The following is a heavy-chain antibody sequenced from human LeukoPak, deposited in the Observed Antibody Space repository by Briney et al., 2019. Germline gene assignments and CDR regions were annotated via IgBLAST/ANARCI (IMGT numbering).Heavy chain of an antibody. CDR3: AKAYRRYLDY. Sequence: GGSLRLSCAASGFTFSSYGMHWVRQAPGKGLEWVAVISYDGSNKYYADSVKGRFTISRDNSKNTLYLQMNSLRAEDTAVYYCAKAYRRYLDYWGQGTLATVSS. CDR2: ISYDGSNK. V-gene: IGHV3-30*18. CDR1: GFTFSSYG. D-gene: IGHD1-14*01. J-gene: IGHJ4*02.